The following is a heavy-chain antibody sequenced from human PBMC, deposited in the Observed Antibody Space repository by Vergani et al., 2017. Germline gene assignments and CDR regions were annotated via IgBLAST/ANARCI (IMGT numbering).Heavy chain of an antibody. V-gene: IGHV4-59*02. CDR2: LSTTGGA. J-gene: IGHJ5*02. CDR3: GRVADFYGLGSRLLDL. Sequence: QAQLQESGPGLVKPSETLSLTCHVFGVSVTDYNCNWIRQAPGKGLEWIGSLSTTGGATHASHNPSLKSRVSISGDTSKNQFSLKLNSVTAADTAVYYCGRVADFYGLGSRLLDLWGQGIPVTVSS. D-gene: IGHD3-10*01. CDR1: GVSVTDYN.